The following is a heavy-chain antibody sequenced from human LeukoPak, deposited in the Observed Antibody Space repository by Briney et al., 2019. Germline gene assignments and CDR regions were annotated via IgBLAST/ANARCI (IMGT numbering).Heavy chain of an antibody. V-gene: IGHV4-59*01. D-gene: IGHD3-10*01. CDR2: IYYSGST. CDR3: ARHDYYGAFDI. Sequence: NSSETLSLTCTVSGGSISSYYWSWIRQPPGKGLEWIGCIYYSGSTNYNPSLKSRVTISVDTSKNQFSLKLSSVTAADTAVYYCARHDYYGAFDIWGQGTMVTVSS. CDR1: GGSISSYY. J-gene: IGHJ3*02.